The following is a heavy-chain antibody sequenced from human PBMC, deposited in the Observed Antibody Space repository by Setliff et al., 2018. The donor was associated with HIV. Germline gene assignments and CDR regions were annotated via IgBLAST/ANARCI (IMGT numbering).Heavy chain of an antibody. V-gene: IGHV1-24*01. CDR3: ATIRAYYYDSSGQEYFQY. J-gene: IGHJ1*01. D-gene: IGHD3-22*01. CDR2: FDPEDGET. Sequence: VKVSCKVSGYSLTDLSIHWVRQAPGKGLEWMGGFDPEDGETVYAQKSQGRVTMTEDTSTDTAYMELSSLRSEDTAMYYCATIRAYYYDSSGQEYFQYWGHGTLVTVSS. CDR1: GYSLTDLS.